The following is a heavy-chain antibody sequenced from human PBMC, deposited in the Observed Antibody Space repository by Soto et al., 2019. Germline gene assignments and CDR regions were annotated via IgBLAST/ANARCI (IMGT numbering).Heavy chain of an antibody. CDR1: GYAFTTYG. CDR2: ISAHNGNT. Sequence: QVHLVQSGAEVKKPGASVKVSCQGSGYAFTTYGITWVRQAPGQGLEWMGWISAHNGNTNYAQKLQGRVTVTRDTSTSTAYMELRSRRYDDTAVYDCARGRYGDYWGQGALVTVSS. D-gene: IGHD1-1*01. V-gene: IGHV1-18*01. J-gene: IGHJ4*02. CDR3: ARGRYGDY.